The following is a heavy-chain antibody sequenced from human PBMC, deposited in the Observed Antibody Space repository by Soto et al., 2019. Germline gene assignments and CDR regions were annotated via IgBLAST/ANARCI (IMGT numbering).Heavy chain of an antibody. CDR1: GFTVSSNY. Sequence: GGSLRLSCAASGFTVSSNYMSWVRQAPGKGLEWVSVIYSGGSTYYADSVKGRFTISRHNSKNTLYLQMNSLRAEDTAVYYCARDSVWNDAVAGTVVAFDIWGQGTMVTVSS. CDR3: ARDSVWNDAVAGTVVAFDI. J-gene: IGHJ3*02. D-gene: IGHD6-19*01. CDR2: IYSGGST. V-gene: IGHV3-53*04.